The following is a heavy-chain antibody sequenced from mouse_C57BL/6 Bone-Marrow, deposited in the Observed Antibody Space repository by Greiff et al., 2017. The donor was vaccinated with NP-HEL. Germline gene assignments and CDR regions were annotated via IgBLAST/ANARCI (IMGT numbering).Heavy chain of an antibody. V-gene: IGHV1-26*01. J-gene: IGHJ4*01. CDR3: ARRLAAMDY. CDR1: GYTFTDYY. D-gene: IGHD1-2*01. CDR2: INPNNGGT. Sequence: EVQLQQSGPELVKPGASVKISCKASGYTFTDYYMNWVKQSHGKSLEWIGDINPNNGGTSYNQKFKGKATLTVDKSSSTAYMELRSLTSEDSAVYYCARRLAAMDYWGQGTSVTVSS.